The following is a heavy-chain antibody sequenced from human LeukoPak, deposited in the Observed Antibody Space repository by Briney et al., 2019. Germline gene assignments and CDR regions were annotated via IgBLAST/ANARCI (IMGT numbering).Heavy chain of an antibody. V-gene: IGHV4-4*07. CDR2: IYASGNI. CDR1: GGSISSYY. Sequence: PSETLSLTCTVSGGSISSYYWSWVRQPAGKGLEWIGRIYASGNINYNPSLKSRVTMSIGTSKNQFSLKVNSVTAADTAVYYCAREALIEGFYYYMDVWGKGTTVTVSS. CDR3: AREALIEGFYYYMDV. J-gene: IGHJ6*03.